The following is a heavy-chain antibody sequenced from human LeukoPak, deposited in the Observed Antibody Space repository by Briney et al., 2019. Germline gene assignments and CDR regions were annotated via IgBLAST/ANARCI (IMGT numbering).Heavy chain of an antibody. J-gene: IGHJ4*02. Sequence: PGGSLRLSCAASGFTVSSNYMSWVRQAPGKGLEWVSVVYSGGSTYYADSVKGRFTISRDNSKNTLYLQMNSLRAEDTAVYYCARGRYSYAPFDYWGQGTLVTVSS. CDR1: GFTVSSNY. CDR3: ARGRYSYAPFDY. D-gene: IGHD5-18*01. CDR2: VYSGGST. V-gene: IGHV3-53*01.